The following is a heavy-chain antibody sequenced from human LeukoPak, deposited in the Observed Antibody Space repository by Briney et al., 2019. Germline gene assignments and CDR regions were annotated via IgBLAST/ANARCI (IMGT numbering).Heavy chain of an antibody. CDR3: ARVEVVPTYFDL. J-gene: IGHJ4*02. CDR2: INTDGSHT. V-gene: IGHV3-74*01. Sequence: GGSLRLSCAASGFTFRYYWIHWVRQVPGKGLVWLSRINTDGSHTNYADSVKDRFTMSRDNAKNTVHLQMNSLTAEDTAVYYCARVEVVPTYFDLWGQGTLVTVSS. D-gene: IGHD1-26*01. CDR1: GFTFRYYW.